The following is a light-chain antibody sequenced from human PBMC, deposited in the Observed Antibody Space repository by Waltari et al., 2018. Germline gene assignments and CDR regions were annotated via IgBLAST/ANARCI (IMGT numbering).Light chain of an antibody. CDR2: EST. Sequence: QSALTQPASVSGSPGQSITISCTGTSSDVGTYNLVSWYQHHPGKAPKLMIYESTKPPSGVSNRFSGSKSGNTASLTISGLQAEDEADYYCCSFAGSSPHVVFGGGTKLTVL. CDR1: SSDVGTYNL. V-gene: IGLV2-23*01. J-gene: IGLJ2*01. CDR3: CSFAGSSPHVV.